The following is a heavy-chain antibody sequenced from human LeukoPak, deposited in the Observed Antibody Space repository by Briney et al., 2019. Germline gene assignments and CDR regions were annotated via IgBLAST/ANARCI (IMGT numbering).Heavy chain of an antibody. Sequence: GGSLRLSCAASGFTFSSYEMNWVRQAPGKGLEWVSYISSSGSTIYYADSVKGRFTISRDNARNSLYLQMNSLRAEDTAVYYCARDPGNYYNYWGQGTLVTVAS. V-gene: IGHV3-48*03. CDR2: ISSSGSTI. CDR1: GFTFSSYE. D-gene: IGHD3-22*01. CDR3: ARDPGNYYNY. J-gene: IGHJ4*02.